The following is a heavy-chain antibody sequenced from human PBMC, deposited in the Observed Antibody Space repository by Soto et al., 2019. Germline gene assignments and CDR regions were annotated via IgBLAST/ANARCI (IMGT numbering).Heavy chain of an antibody. J-gene: IGHJ6*02. CDR2: INHSGST. V-gene: IGHV4-34*01. D-gene: IGHD6-13*01. Sequence: QVQLQQWGAGLLKPSETLSLTCAVYGGSFSGYYWSWIRQPPGKGLEWIGEINHSGSTNYNPSLKSRITISVDTSKNQFSLKLGSVTSADTAVYYCAGPVGSSSPAYGMDVWGQGTTVTVSS. CDR1: GGSFSGYY. CDR3: AGPVGSSSPAYGMDV.